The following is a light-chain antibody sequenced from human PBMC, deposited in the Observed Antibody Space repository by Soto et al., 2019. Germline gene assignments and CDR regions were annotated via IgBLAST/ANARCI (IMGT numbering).Light chain of an antibody. CDR3: QHYGGPFT. V-gene: IGKV3-20*01. J-gene: IGKJ3*01. CDR1: QSVSSSY. CDR2: AAY. Sequence: EIVLTQSPGTLSLSPGESATLSCRASQSVSSSYLAWYQQKPGKSPRLLISAAYSRASGIPGRFSGSGSGTDFTLTIRRLEPEDFAVYYCQHYGGPFTFGPGTKVDIK.